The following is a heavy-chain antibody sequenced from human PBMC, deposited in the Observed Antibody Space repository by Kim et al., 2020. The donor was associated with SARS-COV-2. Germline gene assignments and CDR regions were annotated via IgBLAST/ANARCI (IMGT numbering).Heavy chain of an antibody. V-gene: IGHV4-30-2*05. D-gene: IGHD3-10*01. CDR3: ARTWFGEFF. J-gene: IGHJ4*02. CDR2: GST. Sequence: GSTDYTPSLKGRVTLSVDTSKNQFSLKLSSVTAADTAVYYCARTWFGEFFWGQGTLVTVSS.